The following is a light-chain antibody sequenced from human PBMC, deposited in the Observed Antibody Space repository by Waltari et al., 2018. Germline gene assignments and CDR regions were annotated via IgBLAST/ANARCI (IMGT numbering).Light chain of an antibody. J-gene: IGKJ2*01. CDR1: QSVGTW. Sequence: DSQMTQSPFTLSASVGDRVTISCRASQSVGTWLAWYQQKTGKAPKLLIYMASSLESGVPSRFSGSGSGTEFTLTISTLQPDDFATYSCQQYSSFSTFGQGTKV. CDR3: QQYSSFST. CDR2: MAS. V-gene: IGKV1-5*03.